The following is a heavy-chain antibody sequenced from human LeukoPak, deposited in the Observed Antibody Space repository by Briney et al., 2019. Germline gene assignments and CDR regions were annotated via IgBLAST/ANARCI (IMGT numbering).Heavy chain of an antibody. CDR2: INPNCGGT. Sequence: ASVKVSCKASGYTFTDYYMQWVRQAPGQGLEWMGRINPNCGGTNYAQKFQGRVTMTRDTSISTAYMELSRLRSDDTAVYYCARGTVTNDAFDIWGQGTMVTVSS. CDR1: GYTFTDYY. V-gene: IGHV1-2*06. D-gene: IGHD4-17*01. CDR3: ARGTVTNDAFDI. J-gene: IGHJ3*02.